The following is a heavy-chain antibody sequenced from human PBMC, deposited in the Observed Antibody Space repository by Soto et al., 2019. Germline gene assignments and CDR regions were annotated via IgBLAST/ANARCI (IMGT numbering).Heavy chain of an antibody. J-gene: IGHJ4*02. CDR2: IGDDPAYV. V-gene: IGHV3-21*02. CDR1: GFSFSSHS. Sequence: EVQLVESGGGLVKPGGSLRLSCAASGFSFSSHSMDWVRQAPGKGLEWVSSIGDDPAYVYYADSVRGRFTISRDNAERSLFLQMNSLRAEDTAVYYCARNQRLLRPGYSDYWGQGTLVTVSS. CDR3: ARNQRLLRPGYSDY. D-gene: IGHD5-12*01.